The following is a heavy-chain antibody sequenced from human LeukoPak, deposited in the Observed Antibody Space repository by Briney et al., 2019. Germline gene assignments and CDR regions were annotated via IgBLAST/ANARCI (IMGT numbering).Heavy chain of an antibody. D-gene: IGHD2-2*01. CDR1: GGSISSYY. CDR3: AGEYCSSTGCDSYFQY. Sequence: SETLSLTCTVSGGSISSYYWSWIRQPPGKGLEWIGYIYYSGSTNYNPSLKSRVTISVDTSKNQFSLKLSSVTAADTAVYYCAGEYCSSTGCDSYFQYWGQGTLVTVSS. J-gene: IGHJ1*01. V-gene: IGHV4-59*12. CDR2: IYYSGST.